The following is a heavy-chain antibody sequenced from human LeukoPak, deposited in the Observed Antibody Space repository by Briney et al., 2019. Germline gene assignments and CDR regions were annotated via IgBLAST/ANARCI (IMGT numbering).Heavy chain of an antibody. V-gene: IGHV3-30*14. CDR1: GFIFSGYE. D-gene: IGHD2-2*01. Sequence: PGGSLRLSCAASGFIFSGYEMHWVRQAPGKALEWVAVMSHDGSFEDYADSVKGRFTISRDNPRNTLYLQMNSLRGEDTAVYYCARGPFGSCSSPSCYFFDYWGQGTLVTVSS. CDR2: MSHDGSFE. CDR3: ARGPFGSCSSPSCYFFDY. J-gene: IGHJ4*02.